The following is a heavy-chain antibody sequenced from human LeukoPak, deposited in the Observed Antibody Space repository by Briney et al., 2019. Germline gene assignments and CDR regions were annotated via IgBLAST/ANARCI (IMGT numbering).Heavy chain of an antibody. CDR1: GYTFTSYD. D-gene: IGHD4-17*01. V-gene: IGHV1-8*01. J-gene: IGHJ6*02. CDR3: ARGGYGDYDSYYYYGMDV. CDR2: MNPNSGNT. Sequence: GASVKVSCKASGYTFTSYDINWVRQATGQGLEWMGWMNPNSGNTGYAQKFQGRVTMTRNTSISTAYMELSSLRSEDTAVYYCARGGYGDYDSYYYYGMDVWGQGTTVTVSS.